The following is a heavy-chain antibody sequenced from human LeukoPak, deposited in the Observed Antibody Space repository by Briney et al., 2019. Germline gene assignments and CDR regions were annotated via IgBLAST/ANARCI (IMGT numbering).Heavy chain of an antibody. D-gene: IGHD1-14*01. V-gene: IGHV3-33*06. CDR1: GFTFSSYG. CDR2: IWYDGSNK. CDR3: AKVSGGGLYYDGMDV. Sequence: PGGSLRLSCAASGFTFSSYGMHWVRQAPGKGLEWVAVIWYDGSNKHYADSVKGRFTISRDSSKNTLYLQMNSLRAEDTAVYYCAKVSGGGLYYDGMDVWGQGTTVTVSS. J-gene: IGHJ6*02.